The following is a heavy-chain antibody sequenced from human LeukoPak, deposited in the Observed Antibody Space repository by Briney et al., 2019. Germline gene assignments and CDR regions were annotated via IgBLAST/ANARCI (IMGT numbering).Heavy chain of an antibody. V-gene: IGHV1-2*02. D-gene: IGHD1-26*01. J-gene: IGHJ5*02. Sequence: GASVMVSCKASGYTFIGYYIHWVRQAPGQGLEWMGWINPNSGGTNYAQKFQGRVTMTRDTSISTAYMELSRLRSDDTAVYYCARDEVGATNWFDPWGQGTLVTVSS. CDR1: GYTFIGYY. CDR3: ARDEVGATNWFDP. CDR2: INPNSGGT.